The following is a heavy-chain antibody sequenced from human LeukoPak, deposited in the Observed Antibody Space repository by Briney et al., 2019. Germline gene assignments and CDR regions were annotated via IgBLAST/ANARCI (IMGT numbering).Heavy chain of an antibody. V-gene: IGHV3-21*01. J-gene: IGHJ6*03. CDR2: INSSRSYI. D-gene: IGHD2-2*01. Sequence: PGGSLRLSCAASGFTFSSYSMNWVRQAPGKGLEWVSSINSSRSYIYYADSVKGRFTISRDNAKNSLYLQMNSLRAEDTAVYYCAREIVVVPAATQGGYYNYYMDVWGKGTTVTVSS. CDR1: GFTFSSYS. CDR3: AREIVVVPAATQGGYYNYYMDV.